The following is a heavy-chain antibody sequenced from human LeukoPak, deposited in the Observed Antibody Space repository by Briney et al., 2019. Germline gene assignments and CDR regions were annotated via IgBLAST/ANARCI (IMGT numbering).Heavy chain of an antibody. CDR3: ARTRYYYNSRSYGAPYYFDY. D-gene: IGHD3-10*01. J-gene: IGHJ4*02. V-gene: IGHV4-39*01. CDR2: IYYSGST. Sequence: PSETLSLTCTVSGGSISSSSYYWGWVRQPPGKGLEWIGSIYYSGSTYYNPSLKSRVTISVDTSKNQFSLKLSSVTAADTAVYYCARTRYYYNSRSYGAPYYFDYWGQGTLVTVSS. CDR1: GGSISSSSYY.